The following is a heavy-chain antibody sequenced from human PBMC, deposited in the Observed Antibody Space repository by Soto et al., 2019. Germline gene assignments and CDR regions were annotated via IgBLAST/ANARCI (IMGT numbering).Heavy chain of an antibody. CDR2: IYHTGNA. CDR3: AREYFNSSDYTTNGFDP. J-gene: IGHJ5*02. CDR1: GDSISNNRFY. V-gene: IGHV4-39*01. Sequence: QLQLKESGPGLVKSSETLSLTCSVSGDSISNNRFYWAWIRQPPGEGLEWIGSIYHTGNAYYNPSLKGRHTIFVDTSKNQVSLKLTSVTAADTALYYCAREYFNSSDYTTNGFDPWGKGALVTVSS. D-gene: IGHD3-22*01.